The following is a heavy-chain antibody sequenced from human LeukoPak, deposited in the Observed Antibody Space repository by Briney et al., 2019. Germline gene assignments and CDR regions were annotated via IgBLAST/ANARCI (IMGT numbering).Heavy chain of an antibody. D-gene: IGHD5-12*01. CDR1: GFTFSSYA. CDR2: ISGSGGST. CDR3: AKDQGYSGYR. V-gene: IGHV3-23*01. Sequence: GGSLRLSCAASGFTFSSYAMSWVRQAPGKGLEWVSAISGSGGSTYYADSVKGRFTISRDNSKNTLYLQMSSLGAEDTAVYYCAKDQGYSGYRWGQGTLVTVSS. J-gene: IGHJ4*02.